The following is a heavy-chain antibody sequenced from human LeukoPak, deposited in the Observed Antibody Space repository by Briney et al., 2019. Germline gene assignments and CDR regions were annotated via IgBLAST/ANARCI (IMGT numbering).Heavy chain of an antibody. CDR2: IYYSGST. Sequence: SETLSLTCTVSGGSISSSSYYWGWIRQPPGKGLEWIGSIYYSGSTYYNPSLKSRVTISVDTSKNQFSLKLSSVTAADTAVYYCARDLRGYCSSTSCLFDYWGQGTLVTVSS. CDR3: ARDLRGYCSSTSCLFDY. V-gene: IGHV4-39*07. CDR1: GGSISSSSYY. J-gene: IGHJ4*02. D-gene: IGHD2-2*01.